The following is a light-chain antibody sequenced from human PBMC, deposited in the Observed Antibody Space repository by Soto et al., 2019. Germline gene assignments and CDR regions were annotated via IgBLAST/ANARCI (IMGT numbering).Light chain of an antibody. CDR2: DAS. Sequence: DIQMTQSPSSLSASVGDRVTITCRASRSISIYLNWYQQKPGKAPKLLIYDASSLESGVPSRFSGSGSGTEFTLTISSLQPDDFATYYCQQYNSYSWTFGQGTKVDIK. V-gene: IGKV1-5*01. CDR1: RSISIY. CDR3: QQYNSYSWT. J-gene: IGKJ1*01.